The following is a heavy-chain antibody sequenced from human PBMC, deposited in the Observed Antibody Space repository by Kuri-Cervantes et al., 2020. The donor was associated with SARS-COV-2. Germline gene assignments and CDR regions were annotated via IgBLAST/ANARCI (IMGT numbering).Heavy chain of an antibody. CDR1: GFTFDDYA. D-gene: IGHD3-22*01. CDR2: ISGDGGST. V-gene: IGHV3-43*02. J-gene: IGHJ4*02. Sequence: GESLKISCAASGFTFDDYAMHWVRQAPGKGLEWVSLISGDGGSTYYADSVKGRFTISRDNSKNSLYLQMNSLRTEDTALYYCAKELKGYYYDSSGLDYWGQGTLVTVSS. CDR3: AKELKGYYYDSSGLDY.